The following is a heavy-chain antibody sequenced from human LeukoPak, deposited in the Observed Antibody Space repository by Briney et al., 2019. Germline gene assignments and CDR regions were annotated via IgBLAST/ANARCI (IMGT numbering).Heavy chain of an antibody. V-gene: IGHV3-30*03. CDR1: GFTFSSYA. J-gene: IGHJ5*02. D-gene: IGHD6-6*01. CDR2: ISYDGSNK. CDR3: ARSYSSSSEGDWFDP. Sequence: GRSLRLSCAASGFTFSSYAMHWVRQAPGKGLEWVALISYDGSNKYYADSVKGRFTISRDNSKNTLYLQMNSLRAEDTAVYYSARSYSSSSEGDWFDPWGQGTLVTVSS.